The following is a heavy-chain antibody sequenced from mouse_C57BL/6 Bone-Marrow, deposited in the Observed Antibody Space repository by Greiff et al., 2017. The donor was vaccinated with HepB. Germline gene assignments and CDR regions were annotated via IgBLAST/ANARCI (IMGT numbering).Heavy chain of an antibody. V-gene: IGHV1-81*01. CDR1: GYTFTSYG. CDR2: IYPRSGNT. Sequence: QVQLQQSGAELARPGASVKLSCKASGYTFTSYGISWVKQRTGQGLEWIGEIYPRSGNTYYNEKFKGKVTLTADKSSSTAYMELRSLTSEDSAVYFCAREEGYYGNLRNYFDYWGQGTTLTVSS. D-gene: IGHD2-1*01. J-gene: IGHJ2*01. CDR3: AREEGYYGNLRNYFDY.